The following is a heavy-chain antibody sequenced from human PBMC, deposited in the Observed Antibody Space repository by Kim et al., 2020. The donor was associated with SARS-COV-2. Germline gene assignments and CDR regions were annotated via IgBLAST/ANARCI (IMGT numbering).Heavy chain of an antibody. CDR1: GFTLTPFA. J-gene: IGHJ4*02. CDR3: TRFGSGYDY. V-gene: IGHV1-3*01. D-gene: IGHD3-10*01. CDR2: INGGYGNT. Sequence: ASVKVSCKASGFTLTPFAIHWVRQAPGQRPEWMGWINGGYGNTKYSEKFQGRVTITRDTSANTAYAEVSALTSEDTAMYYCTRFGSGYDYWGQGTLVTVS.